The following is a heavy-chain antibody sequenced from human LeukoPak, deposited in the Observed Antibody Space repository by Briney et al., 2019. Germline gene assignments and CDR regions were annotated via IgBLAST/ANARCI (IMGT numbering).Heavy chain of an antibody. CDR2: ISGSGGST. Sequence: QPGGSLRLSCAASGFTFSSYAMRWVRQAPGKGREWVSAISGSGGSTYYADSVKGRFTISRDNSKNTLYLQMNSLRAEDTAVYYCAKDPRITMVRGAPPDYWGQGTLVTVSS. J-gene: IGHJ4*02. CDR3: AKDPRITMVRGAPPDY. CDR1: GFTFSSYA. V-gene: IGHV3-23*01. D-gene: IGHD3-10*01.